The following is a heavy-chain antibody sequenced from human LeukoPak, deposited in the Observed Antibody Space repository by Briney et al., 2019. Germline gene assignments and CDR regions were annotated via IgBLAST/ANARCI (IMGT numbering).Heavy chain of an antibody. D-gene: IGHD4-17*01. J-gene: IGHJ4*02. CDR2: INHSGST. CDR3: ARGGRGDYNQY. V-gene: IGHV4-34*01. Sequence: SETLSLTCAVYGGSFSGYYWSWIRQPPGKGLEWIGEINHSGSTNYNPSLKSRVTISVDTSKNQFSLKLSSVTAADTAVYYCARGGRGDYNQYWGQGTLVTVSS. CDR1: GGSFSGYY.